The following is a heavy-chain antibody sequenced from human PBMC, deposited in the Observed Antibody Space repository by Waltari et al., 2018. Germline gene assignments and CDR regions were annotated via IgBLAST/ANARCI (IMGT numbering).Heavy chain of an antibody. CDR1: GGSISSYY. CDR2: IYYTGST. CDR3: ARDRRYDIVTGRNWFDP. V-gene: IGHV4-59*01. J-gene: IGHJ5*02. D-gene: IGHD3-9*01. Sequence: QVQLQESGPGLVKPSETLSLTCTVSGGSISSYYWSWIRQPPGKGLEWIGYIYYTGSTNDNPSLKSRVTISVDTSKNQCSLKLSCVTAADTAVYYCARDRRYDIVTGRNWFDPWGQGSLVTVSS.